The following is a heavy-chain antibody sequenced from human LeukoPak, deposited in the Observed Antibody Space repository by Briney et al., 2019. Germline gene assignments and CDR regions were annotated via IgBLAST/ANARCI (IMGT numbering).Heavy chain of an antibody. CDR3: VNFGSSGYDFH. J-gene: IGHJ4*02. CDR1: GFTFSTYS. Sequence: GGSLRLSCSASGFTFSTYSMHWVRQAPGKGLEYVSAVTSNGGRTYYADSVQGRFTTSRDNSKNTLYLQMSGLRTEDTAVYYCVNFGSSGYDFHWGRGTLVTVSS. CDR2: VTSNGGRT. V-gene: IGHV3-64D*09. D-gene: IGHD5-12*01.